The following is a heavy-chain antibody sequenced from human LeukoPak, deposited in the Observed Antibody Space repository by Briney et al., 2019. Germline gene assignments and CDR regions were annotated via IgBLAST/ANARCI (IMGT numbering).Heavy chain of an antibody. V-gene: IGHV3-74*01. Sequence: GRSLRLSCAASGLTFSSYWMHWVRRDPRKGLVWVSRINTDGSSTSYADSVKGPFTISRDNAKNTMYLQMNSLRAEDTAVYYCARERAATGFDYWGQGTLVTVSS. J-gene: IGHJ4*02. CDR2: INTDGSST. D-gene: IGHD6-25*01. CDR1: GLTFSSYW. CDR3: ARERAATGFDY.